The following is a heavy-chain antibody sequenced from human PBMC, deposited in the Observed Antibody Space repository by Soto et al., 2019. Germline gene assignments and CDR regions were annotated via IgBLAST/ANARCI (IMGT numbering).Heavy chain of an antibody. V-gene: IGHV4-34*01. CDR3: STRAYDTNGYYRFDP. CDR2: INHSGRV. D-gene: IGHD3-22*01. J-gene: IGHJ5*01. CDR1: GGSFSGHS. Sequence: PXGTLSLTCAVYGGSFSGHSWTWIRQSPGKGLEWIGDINHSGRVNYSPSLKSRVTISLDTSKNQFSLTLSAVTAADTAMYYCSTRAYDTNGYYRFDPWGQGTLVTVS.